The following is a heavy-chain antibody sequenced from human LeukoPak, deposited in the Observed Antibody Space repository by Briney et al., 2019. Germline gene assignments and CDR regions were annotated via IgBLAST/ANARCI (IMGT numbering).Heavy chain of an antibody. J-gene: IGHJ6*03. Sequence: PGGSLRLSCAVCGFTFSTYSMIWVRQAPGKGLEWVSYINNSSSYIYYADSVKGRFTITRDNAKNSLDLQMNSLRAEDTAVYYCARHYYFWSGYYSHHMGVWGKGTTVTVSS. CDR2: INNSSSYI. V-gene: IGHV3-21*01. CDR1: GFTFSTYS. CDR3: ARHYYFWSGYYSHHMGV. D-gene: IGHD3-3*01.